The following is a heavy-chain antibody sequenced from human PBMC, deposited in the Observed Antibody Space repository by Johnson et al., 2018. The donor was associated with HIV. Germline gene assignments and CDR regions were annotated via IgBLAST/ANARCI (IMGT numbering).Heavy chain of an antibody. D-gene: IGHD3-22*01. CDR3: VRGGYYYDQAGAFDI. J-gene: IGHJ3*02. CDR1: GFTFSSYG. V-gene: IGHV3-33*01. Sequence: QVQLVESGGGVVQPGRSLRLSCAASGFTFSSYGMHWVRQAPGKGLEWVAVIWYDGSNKYYADSVKGRFTISRDNSKNTLYLQMNSLRAEDTAVYSCVRGGYYYDQAGAFDIWGQGKMVPVCS. CDR2: IWYDGSNK.